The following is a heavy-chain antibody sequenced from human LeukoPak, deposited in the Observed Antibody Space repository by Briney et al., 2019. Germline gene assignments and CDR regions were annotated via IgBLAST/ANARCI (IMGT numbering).Heavy chain of an antibody. D-gene: IGHD3-22*01. Sequence: GASVKVSCTISGYTFTENYRHWMRQAPGQGLEWMGLINPHTGAANYTQRFQGRVTMTRDTSISTAYMHLSRLKSDDTAVYYCARGKRGYSPWGQGTPVTVSS. J-gene: IGHJ4*02. V-gene: IGHV1-2*02. CDR2: INPHTGAA. CDR3: ARGKRGYSP. CDR1: GYTFTENY.